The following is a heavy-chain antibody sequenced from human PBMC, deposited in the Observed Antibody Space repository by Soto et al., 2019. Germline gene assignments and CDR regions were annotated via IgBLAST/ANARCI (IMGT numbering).Heavy chain of an antibody. CDR2: LYNTGST. Sequence: SDTLCLTCTVSGGSISRYYWSWIRQTPGKGLEWIGYLYNTGSTIYNPSLESRVTISVDTSKNQFSLKLNSVTAADTAVYYCARDLWGYCGTDCYPLDVWGPGTTVTVSS. CDR1: GGSISRYY. D-gene: IGHD2-21*02. CDR3: ARDLWGYCGTDCYPLDV. J-gene: IGHJ6*02. V-gene: IGHV4-59*01.